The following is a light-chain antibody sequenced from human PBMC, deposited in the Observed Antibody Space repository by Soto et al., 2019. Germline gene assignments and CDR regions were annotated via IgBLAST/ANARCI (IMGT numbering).Light chain of an antibody. Sequence: DIQLTQSPSFLSASVGDRVTITCRASQGIGTYLAWYHQKPGQAPHLLIYTASTLQSGVPSRFSGSGSGTEFTLTISSLQPEDFATYYCQQLNNYPLTFGGGTKVEIK. CDR1: QGIGTY. J-gene: IGKJ4*01. V-gene: IGKV1-9*01. CDR2: TAS. CDR3: QQLNNYPLT.